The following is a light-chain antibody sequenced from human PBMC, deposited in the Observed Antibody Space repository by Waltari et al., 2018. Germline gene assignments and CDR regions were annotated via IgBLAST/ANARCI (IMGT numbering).Light chain of an antibody. Sequence: QSALTQPASVSGSPGQSITISCTGTSSDVGGYNYVSWYQHHPGKAPKSIIYEVSNRPSGVSNRFAGSKSGNTASLTISGLQAEDEADYYCSSYRSGTSVIFGGGTKVTVL. CDR2: EVS. CDR1: SSDVGGYNY. CDR3: SSYRSGTSVI. J-gene: IGLJ2*01. V-gene: IGLV2-14*01.